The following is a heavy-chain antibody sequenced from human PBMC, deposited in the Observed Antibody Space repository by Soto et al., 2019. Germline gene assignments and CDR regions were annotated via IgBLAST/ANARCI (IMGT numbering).Heavy chain of an antibody. Sequence: PGGSLRLSFAASVFTFSSYAMSLVRQAPGEGLEWVSAISGSGGSTYYADSAKGRFTISRDNSKNTLYLQMNSLRAEDTAVYYCAKDSIVATIIRYFDYWGQGTMVTVSS. V-gene: IGHV3-23*01. J-gene: IGHJ4*02. CDR1: VFTFSSYA. CDR3: AKDSIVATIIRYFDY. CDR2: ISGSGGST. D-gene: IGHD5-12*01.